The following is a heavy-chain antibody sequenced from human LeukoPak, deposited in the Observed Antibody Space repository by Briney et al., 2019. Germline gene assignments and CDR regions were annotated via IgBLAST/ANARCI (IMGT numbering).Heavy chain of an antibody. CDR1: GGSISSSNW. V-gene: IGHV4-4*02. Sequence: SGTLSLTCAVSGGSISSSNWWSWVRQPPGQGLEWIGEIYHSGSTNYNPSLKSRVTISVDKSKNQFSLKLSSVTAADTAVYYCARGIAVASTYLYFDYWGQGTLVTVSS. D-gene: IGHD6-19*01. CDR2: IYHSGST. J-gene: IGHJ4*02. CDR3: ARGIAVASTYLYFDY.